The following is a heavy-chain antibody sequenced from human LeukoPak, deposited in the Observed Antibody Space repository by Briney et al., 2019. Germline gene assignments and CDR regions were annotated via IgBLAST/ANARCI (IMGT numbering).Heavy chain of an antibody. CDR1: GGTFSSYA. D-gene: IGHD3-10*01. CDR2: IIPIFGTA. CDR3: ARASHGFIITQASFDY. V-gene: IGHV1-69*13. Sequence: ASVKVSCKASGGTFSSYAISWVRQAPGQGLEWMGGIIPIFGTANYAQKFQGRVTITADESTSTAYMELSSLRSEDTAMYYCARASHGFIITQASFDYWGQGTVVTVSS. J-gene: IGHJ4*02.